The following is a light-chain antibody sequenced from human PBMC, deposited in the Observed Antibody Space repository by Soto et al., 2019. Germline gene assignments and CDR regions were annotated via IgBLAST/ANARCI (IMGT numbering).Light chain of an antibody. CDR3: QQSYSMGFT. V-gene: IGKV1-39*01. J-gene: IGKJ3*01. CDR2: AAS. CDR1: QSISSY. Sequence: DIQMTQSPSSLSASVGDRVTITCRASQSISSYLNWYQQKPGKAPKLLIYAASSLQSGVPSRCSGSGSGTDFTLTISSLQPEDFATYYCQQSYSMGFTFGPGTKVDIK.